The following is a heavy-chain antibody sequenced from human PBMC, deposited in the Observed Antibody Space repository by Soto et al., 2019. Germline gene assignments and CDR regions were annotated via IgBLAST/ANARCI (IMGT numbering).Heavy chain of an antibody. CDR3: ARGRPSLPMDV. J-gene: IGHJ6*02. CDR1: GGSISSSNW. CDR2: INHSGGT. V-gene: IGHV4-4*02. Sequence: SETLSLTCAVSGGSISSSNWWSWVRQPPGKGLEWIGEINHSGGTNYNPSLKSRVTISVDTSKNQFSLKLSSVTAADTAVYYCARGRPSLPMDVWGQGTTVTAP.